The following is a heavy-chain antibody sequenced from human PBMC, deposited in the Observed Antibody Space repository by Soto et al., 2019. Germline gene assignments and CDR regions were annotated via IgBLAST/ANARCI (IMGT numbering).Heavy chain of an antibody. CDR3: ARERGRAYCSSTSCLIQLNWFDP. J-gene: IGHJ5*02. CDR2: INHSGST. Sequence: SETLSLTCAIYGGSFSGYYWSWVRQPPGKGLEWIGEINHSGSTNYNPSVKSRVTISVDTCKNKISMKLISVTAADTAVYYCARERGRAYCSSTSCLIQLNWFDPWGQGTLVTVSS. D-gene: IGHD2-2*01. CDR1: GGSFSGYY. V-gene: IGHV4-34*01.